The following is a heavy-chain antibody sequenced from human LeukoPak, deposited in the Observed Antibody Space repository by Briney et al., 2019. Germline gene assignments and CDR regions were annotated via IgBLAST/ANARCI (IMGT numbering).Heavy chain of an antibody. Sequence: GGSLRLSCAASGFTFNNYAMSWVRQAPGKGLEWVSAISDSRSSTYYADSIKGRFTISRDNSKNTLYLQMSSLRAEDTAVYYCAKAGGVGYYFDYWGQGTLVTVSS. CDR1: GFTFNNYA. D-gene: IGHD2-8*01. CDR3: AKAGGVGYYFDY. J-gene: IGHJ4*02. CDR2: ISDSRSST. V-gene: IGHV3-23*01.